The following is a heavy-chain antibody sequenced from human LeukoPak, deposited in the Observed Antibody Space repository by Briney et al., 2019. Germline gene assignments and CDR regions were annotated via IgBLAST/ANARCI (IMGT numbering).Heavy chain of an antibody. J-gene: IGHJ3*02. CDR3: ARDSINLQWFGELFGDDAFDI. V-gene: IGHV3-23*01. CDR2: ISGSGTTT. D-gene: IGHD3-10*01. Sequence: PGGSLRLSCAASGFMFSTYAMSWVRQAPGKGLEWVSAISGSGTTTYYADSVKGRFTISRDNAKNSLYLQMNSLRAEDTAVYYCARDSINLQWFGELFGDDAFDIWGQGTMVTVSS. CDR1: GFMFSTYA.